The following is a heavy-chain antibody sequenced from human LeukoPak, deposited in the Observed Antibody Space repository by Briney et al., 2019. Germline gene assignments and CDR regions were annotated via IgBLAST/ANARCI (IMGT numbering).Heavy chain of an antibody. J-gene: IGHJ1*01. CDR2: INPNSGGT. D-gene: IGHD6-6*01. Sequence: ASVKVSCKASGYTFTGYYMHWVRQAPGQGLEWMGWINPNSGGTNYAQKFQGRVTMTRDTSISTAYMELSRLRSDDTALYFCARILDYSSSAAEYFQHWGQGTLVTVSS. CDR3: ARILDYSSSAAEYFQH. V-gene: IGHV1-2*02. CDR1: GYTFTGYY.